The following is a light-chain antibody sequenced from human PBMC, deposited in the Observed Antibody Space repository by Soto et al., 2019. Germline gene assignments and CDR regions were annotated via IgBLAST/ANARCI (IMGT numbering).Light chain of an antibody. CDR2: GAS. CDR1: QSISTF. Sequence: DIALTQSPSSLSASVGDRVTITCRASQSISTFLNWYQHKRGKAPKLLIHGASSLQSGVPFRFTGSGSGTDFSLTISGLQPEDSATYYCQQSNSTLLSFGGGTKVEI. CDR3: QQSNSTLLS. J-gene: IGKJ4*01. V-gene: IGKV1-39*01.